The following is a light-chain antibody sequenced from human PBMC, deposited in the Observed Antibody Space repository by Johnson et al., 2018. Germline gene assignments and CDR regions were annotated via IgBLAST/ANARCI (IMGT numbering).Light chain of an antibody. CDR1: SSNIGNNY. J-gene: IGLJ1*01. Sequence: QSVLTQPLSVSAAPGQKVTISCSGSSSNIGNNYVSWYQQLPGTAPKLLIYENNKRPSGIPDRFSGSKSGTSATLGITGLQTGDEADYYCGTWDSSLSAGNVFGTGTKGTGL. V-gene: IGLV1-51*02. CDR2: ENN. CDR3: GTWDSSLSAGNV.